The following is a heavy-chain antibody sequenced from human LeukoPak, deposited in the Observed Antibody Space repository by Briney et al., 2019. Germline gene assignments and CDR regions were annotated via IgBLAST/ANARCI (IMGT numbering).Heavy chain of an antibody. CDR3: ARDAGGYDFWSGYSSSWFDP. D-gene: IGHD3-3*01. Sequence: GGSLRLSCAASGFTFSRYWMYWVRQAPGKGLVWVSRINSDGSSTSYADSVKGRFTISRDNAKNTLYLQMNSLRAEDTAVYYCARDAGGYDFWSGYSSSWFDPWGQGTLVTVSS. V-gene: IGHV3-74*01. CDR2: INSDGSST. CDR1: GFTFSRYW. J-gene: IGHJ5*02.